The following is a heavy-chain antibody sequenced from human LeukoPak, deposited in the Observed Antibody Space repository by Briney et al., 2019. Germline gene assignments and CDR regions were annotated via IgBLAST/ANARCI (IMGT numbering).Heavy chain of an antibody. CDR3: ARRDDSNWYK. CDR1: GYSFTSYW. D-gene: IGHD6-13*01. V-gene: IGHV5-51*01. CDR2: IYPDDSDT. J-gene: IGHJ4*02. Sequence: GESLKISCKGSGYSFTSYWIGWVRQMPGKGLEWMGIIYPDDSDTRYNPSFQGRVTISADKSISTAYLQWSSLKASDAAMYYCARRDDSNWYKWGQGTLVTVSS.